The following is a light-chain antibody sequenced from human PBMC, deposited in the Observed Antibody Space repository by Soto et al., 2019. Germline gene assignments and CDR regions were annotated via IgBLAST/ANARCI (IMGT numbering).Light chain of an antibody. CDR3: NSYTSSSTYV. J-gene: IGLJ1*01. Sequence: QSWLTQPLSVSGSPGQSVTISCTGTSSDVGSYNRVSWYQQPPGTAPKLMIYEVSNRPSGVPDRFSGSKSGNTASLTISGLQAEDEADYYCNSYTSSSTYVFGTGTKVTVL. V-gene: IGLV2-18*02. CDR2: EVS. CDR1: SSDVGSYNR.